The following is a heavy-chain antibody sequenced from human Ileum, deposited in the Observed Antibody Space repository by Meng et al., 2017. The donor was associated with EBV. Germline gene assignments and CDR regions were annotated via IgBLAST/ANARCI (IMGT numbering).Heavy chain of an antibody. Sequence: QRQFKSWGAGVFAPSETLSLHCAVYGGSFSGYYWSWIRQPPGKGLEWIGEIKHSGSTNYNPSLKSRVTISVDTSKNQFSLKLSSVTAADTAVYYCARGNKVSDRGFDYWGQGTLVTVSS. D-gene: IGHD3-10*01. CDR2: IKHSGST. J-gene: IGHJ4*02. V-gene: IGHV4-34*01. CDR3: ARGNKVSDRGFDY. CDR1: GGSFSGYY.